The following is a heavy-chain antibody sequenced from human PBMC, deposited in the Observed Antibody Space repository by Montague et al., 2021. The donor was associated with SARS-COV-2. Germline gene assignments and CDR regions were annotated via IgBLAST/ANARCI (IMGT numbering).Heavy chain of an antibody. CDR3: VHYASGSYYFHY. CDR2: IYGDGDT. CDR1: GFSLITSGVG. D-gene: IGHD3-10*01. J-gene: IGHJ4*02. Sequence: PALVKPTQTLKLTCTFSGFSLITSGVGVAWIRQPPGKALEWLTLIYGDGDTRYRPSLKSRLTITKDTFKDQVVLRMTNMDPVDTATYYCVHYASGSYYFHYWGQGTLVTVSS. V-gene: IGHV2-5*02.